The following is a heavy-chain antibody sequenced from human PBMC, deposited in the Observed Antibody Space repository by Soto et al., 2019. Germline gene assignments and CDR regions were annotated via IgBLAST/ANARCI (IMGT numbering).Heavy chain of an antibody. V-gene: IGHV4-39*01. CDR1: GGSISSSSYY. CDR3: ATLFRGYCSSTSCYARSYYYYYGMDV. D-gene: IGHD2-2*01. CDR2: IYYSGST. Sequence: TSETLSLTCTVSGGSISSSSYYWGWIRQPPGKGLEWIGSIYYSGSTYYNPSLKSRVTISVDTSKNQFSLKLSSVTAADTAVYYCATLFRGYCSSTSCYARSYYYYYGMDVWGQGTTVTVSS. J-gene: IGHJ6*02.